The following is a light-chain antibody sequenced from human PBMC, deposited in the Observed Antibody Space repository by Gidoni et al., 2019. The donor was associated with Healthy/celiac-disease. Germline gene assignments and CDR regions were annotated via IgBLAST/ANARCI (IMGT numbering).Light chain of an antibody. J-gene: IGLJ2*01. V-gene: IGLV3-21*04. CDR3: QVWDSSSDHVV. Sequence: SYVPPQPPSVSVAPGKTARITWGGNNIGSKSVHWYQQKPGQAPVLVIYYDSDRPSGLPERFSGSNSGNTATLTISRVEAGDEADYYCQVWDSSSDHVVFGGGTKLTVL. CDR2: YDS. CDR1: NIGSKS.